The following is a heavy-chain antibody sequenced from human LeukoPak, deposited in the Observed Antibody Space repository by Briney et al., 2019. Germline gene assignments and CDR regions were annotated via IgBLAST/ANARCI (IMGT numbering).Heavy chain of an antibody. CDR2: ISSSSSYI. CDR3: ARGGSTIFGVTAFDI. D-gene: IGHD3-3*01. V-gene: IGHV3-21*01. CDR1: GFTFNSYS. Sequence: GGSLRLSCAASGFTFNSYSMNWVRQAPGKGLEWVSSISSSSSYIYYADSVKGRFTISRDNAKNSLYLQMNSLRAEDTAVYYCARGGSTIFGVTAFDIWGQGTMVTVSS. J-gene: IGHJ3*02.